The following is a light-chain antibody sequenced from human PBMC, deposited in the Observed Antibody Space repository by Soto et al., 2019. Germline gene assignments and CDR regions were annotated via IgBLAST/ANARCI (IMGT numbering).Light chain of an antibody. Sequence: EIVMTQSPATLSVSPGERATLSCRASQSVSSNLAWYQQTPGQAPRLLIYGASIRATGIQARFSGSGSGTEFTLTISSLQSEDFAVYYCQQYNKWPPLTFGGGTKVEIK. CDR3: QQYNKWPPLT. J-gene: IGKJ4*01. CDR2: GAS. V-gene: IGKV3D-15*01. CDR1: QSVSSN.